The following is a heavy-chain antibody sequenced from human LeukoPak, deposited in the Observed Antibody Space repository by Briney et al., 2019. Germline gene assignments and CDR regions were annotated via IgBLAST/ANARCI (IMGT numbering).Heavy chain of an antibody. CDR1: GYSFTSYW. D-gene: IGHD4-17*01. CDR3: ARYALYGPLSY. V-gene: IGHV5-51*01. Sequence: GGSLRLSCKGSGYSFTSYWIGWVRQMPGKGLEWMGIIYPGDSDTRYSPSSQGQVTISADKSISTAYLQWSSLKASDTAMYYCARYALYGPLSYWGQGTLVTVSS. J-gene: IGHJ4*02. CDR2: IYPGDSDT.